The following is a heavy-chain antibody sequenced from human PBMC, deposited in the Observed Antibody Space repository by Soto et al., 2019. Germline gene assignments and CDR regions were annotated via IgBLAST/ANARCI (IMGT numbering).Heavy chain of an antibody. D-gene: IGHD2-2*01. Sequence: GGSLRLSCAASGFTFSSYDMHWVRQATGKGLEWVSAIGTAGDTYYPGSVKGRFTISRENAKNSLYLQMNSLRAGDTAVYYCARGCSSTSCYALGGAWFDPWGQGTLVTVSS. J-gene: IGHJ5*02. CDR2: IGTAGDT. V-gene: IGHV3-13*01. CDR3: ARGCSSTSCYALGGAWFDP. CDR1: GFTFSSYD.